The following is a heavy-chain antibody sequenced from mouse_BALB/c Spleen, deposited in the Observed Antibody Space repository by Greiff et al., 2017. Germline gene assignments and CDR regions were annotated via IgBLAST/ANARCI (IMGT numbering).Heavy chain of an antibody. CDR3: ARSSTATPFAY. J-gene: IGHJ3*01. V-gene: IGHV14-3*02. CDR1: GFNIKDTY. Sequence: EVQLQQSGAELVKPGASVKLSCTASGFNIKDTYMPWVKQRPEQGLEWIGRIDPANGNTKYDPKFHGKATTTADTSSNTAYLQLSSLTSEDTAVYYCARSSTATPFAYWGQGTLVTVSA. CDR2: IDPANGNT. D-gene: IGHD1-2*01.